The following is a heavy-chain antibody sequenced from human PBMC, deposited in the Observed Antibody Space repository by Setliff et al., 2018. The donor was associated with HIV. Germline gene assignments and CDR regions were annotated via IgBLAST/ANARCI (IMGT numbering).Heavy chain of an antibody. V-gene: IGHV3-23*01. J-gene: IGHJ4*02. CDR1: GFTFSTYV. CDR3: AKDDSTRDGYITIFDY. D-gene: IGHD3-3*01. CDR2: LTGDGVNT. Sequence: PGGSLRLSCAASGFTFSTYVLSWVRQAPGKGLEWVSALTGDGVNTNYADSVKGRFTISRDNSKNTLYLQMNSLRVEDMAVYYCAKDDSTRDGYITIFDYWGQGTLVTVSS.